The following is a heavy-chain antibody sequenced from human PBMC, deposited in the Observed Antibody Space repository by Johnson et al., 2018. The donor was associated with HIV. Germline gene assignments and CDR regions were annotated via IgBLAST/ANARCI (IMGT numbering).Heavy chain of an antibody. CDR2: IKSKTDGGTA. J-gene: IGHJ3*02. D-gene: IGHD6-25*01. CDR1: GFTVSSNY. CDR3: ARDVAAAKMDAFDT. V-gene: IGHV3-15*01. Sequence: VQLVESGGGLIQPGGSLRLSCAASGFTVSSNYMSWVRQAPGKGLEWVGRIKSKTDGGTADYAAPVKGRFTISRDNSRSTLFLEMINLRDEDTALYYCARDVAAAKMDAFDTWGQGTMVIVSS.